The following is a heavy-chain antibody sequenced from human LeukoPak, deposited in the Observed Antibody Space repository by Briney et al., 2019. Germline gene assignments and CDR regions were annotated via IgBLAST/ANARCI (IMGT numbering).Heavy chain of an antibody. V-gene: IGHV4-30-4*02. D-gene: IGHD3-10*01. Sequence: PSETLSLTYTVSGGSISSGDYYWSWIRQPPGKGLEWIGYIYYSGSTYYNPSLKSRLTISVDASKNQFSLKLTSVTAADTAVYYCARAYYYGSGSYGLDYWGQGTLVTVSS. CDR3: ARAYYYGSGSYGLDY. CDR2: IYYSGST. CDR1: GGSISSGDYY. J-gene: IGHJ4*02.